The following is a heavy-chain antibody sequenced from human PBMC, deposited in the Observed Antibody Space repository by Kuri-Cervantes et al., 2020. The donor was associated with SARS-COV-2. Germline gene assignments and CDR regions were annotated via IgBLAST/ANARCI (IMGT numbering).Heavy chain of an antibody. J-gene: IGHJ5*02. CDR2: INPSGGST. D-gene: IGHD4-17*01. CDR1: GYTFTSYG. V-gene: IGHV1-46*01. Sequence: ASVKVSCKASGYTFTSYGISWVRQAPGQGLEWMGIINPSGGSTSYAQKFQGRVTMTRDTSTSTVYMELSSLRSEDTAVYYCARAGIDYGDFPLGFDPWGQGTLVTVSS. CDR3: ARAGIDYGDFPLGFDP.